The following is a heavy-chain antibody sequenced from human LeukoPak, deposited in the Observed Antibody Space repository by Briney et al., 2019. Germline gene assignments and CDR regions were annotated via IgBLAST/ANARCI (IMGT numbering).Heavy chain of an antibody. V-gene: IGHV4-39*07. CDR3: ARGTRGYSYGSFDY. J-gene: IGHJ4*02. CDR2: IYYSGST. D-gene: IGHD5-18*01. CDR1: GGSISSSSYY. Sequence: SETLSLTCTVSGGSISSSSYYWGWTRQPPGKGLEWIGSIYYSGSTYYNPSLKSRVTISVDTSKNQFSLKLSSVTAADTAVYYCARGTRGYSYGSFDYWGQGTLVTVSS.